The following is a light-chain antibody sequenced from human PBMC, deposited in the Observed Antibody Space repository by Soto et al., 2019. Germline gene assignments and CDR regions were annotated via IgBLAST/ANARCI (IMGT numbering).Light chain of an antibody. CDR1: SSDVGGYDY. CDR2: EVS. V-gene: IGLV2-14*01. Sequence: QSALTQPASVSGSPGQSIPISCTGTSSDVGGYDYVSWYQHHPGKVPKLIIYEVSKRPSGVSHRFSGSKSGNTASLTISGLQTEDEADYYCSSYTTTSALVFGGGTKLTVL. CDR3: SSYTTTSALV. J-gene: IGLJ2*01.